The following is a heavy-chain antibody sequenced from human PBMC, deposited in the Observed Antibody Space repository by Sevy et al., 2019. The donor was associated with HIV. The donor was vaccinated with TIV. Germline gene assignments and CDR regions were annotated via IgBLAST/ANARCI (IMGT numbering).Heavy chain of an antibody. CDR1: GGSISSSRHY. D-gene: IGHD3-16*01. CDR3: ARHPLGNWFDL. J-gene: IGHJ5*02. CDR2: RFYSGGA. Sequence: SETLSLTCNVSGGSISSSRHYWGWIRQSPGKSLEWIGSRFYSGGAYYNPSLQSRVTMSVDTSKNQFSLNVNSVTAADTAVHYCARHPLGNWFDLWGQGILVTVS. V-gene: IGHV4-39*01.